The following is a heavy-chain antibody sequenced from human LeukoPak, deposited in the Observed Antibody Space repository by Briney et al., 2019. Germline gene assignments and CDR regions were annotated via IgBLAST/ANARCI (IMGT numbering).Heavy chain of an antibody. V-gene: IGHV1-2*02. D-gene: IGHD5-24*01. CDR3: ASSLEMATTNWFDP. Sequence: ASVKVSCKASGYTFSDNYIHWVRQAPGQGLEWMGWINPKNSDTDYSQQFQGRITMTRDTSIDTAYMELSSLTSDDTAMYFCASSLEMATTNWFDPWGQGTLVTVSS. CDR1: GYTFSDNY. CDR2: INPKNSDT. J-gene: IGHJ5*02.